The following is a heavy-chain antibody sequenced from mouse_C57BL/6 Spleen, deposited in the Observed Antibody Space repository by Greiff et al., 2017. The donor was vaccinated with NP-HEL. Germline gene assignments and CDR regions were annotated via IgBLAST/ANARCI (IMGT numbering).Heavy chain of an antibody. CDR1: GYTFTSYW. CDR3: ARSGTAQATFAMDY. J-gene: IGHJ4*01. V-gene: IGHV1-61*01. Sequence: QVQLQESGAELVRPGSSVKLSCKASGYTFTSYWMDWVKQRPGQGLEWIGNIYPSDSETHYNQKFKDKATLTVDKSSSTAYMQLSSLTSEDSAVYYCARSGTAQATFAMDYWGQGTSVTVSS. D-gene: IGHD3-2*02. CDR2: IYPSDSET.